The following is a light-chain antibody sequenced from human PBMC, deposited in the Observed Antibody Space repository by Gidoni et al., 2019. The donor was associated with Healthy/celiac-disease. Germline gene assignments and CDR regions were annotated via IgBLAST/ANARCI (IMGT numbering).Light chain of an antibody. CDR2: AAS. V-gene: IGKV1-39*01. CDR3: QQSYSTPGT. J-gene: IGKJ1*01. CDR1: QSISSY. Sequence: DIHMTQSPSSLSASVGDRVTITCRASQSISSYLNGYQQKPGNAPKLLIYAASSLQSGVPSRFSGSGSGTDFTLTISSLQPEDFATYYCQQSYSTPGTFGQGTKVEIK.